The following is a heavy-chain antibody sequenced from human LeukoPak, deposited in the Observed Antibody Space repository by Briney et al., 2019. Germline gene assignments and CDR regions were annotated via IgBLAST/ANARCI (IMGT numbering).Heavy chain of an antibody. D-gene: IGHD3-10*01. Sequence: GASVKVSCKASGYTFTGYYMHWVRQAPGQGLEWMGWINPNSGGTNYAQKFQGWVTMTRDTSISTAYMELSRLRSDDKAVYYCARGITMVRGVHFDYWGQGTLVTVSS. CDR3: ARGITMVRGVHFDY. V-gene: IGHV1-2*04. CDR1: GYTFTGYY. J-gene: IGHJ4*02. CDR2: INPNSGGT.